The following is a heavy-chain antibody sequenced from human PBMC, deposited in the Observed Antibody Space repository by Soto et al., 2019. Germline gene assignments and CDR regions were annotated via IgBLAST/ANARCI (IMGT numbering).Heavy chain of an antibody. Sequence: SSETLSLTCTVFGYSISSGYYWGWIRQPPGEGLEWIGSLYHSGTTYYNPSLKSRVTISMDTSENQFSLKLSSVTAADTAVYYCARDLNYYDSSGFHWEAPFDYWGQGTLVTVSS. D-gene: IGHD3-22*01. CDR1: GYSISSGYY. CDR2: LYHSGTT. CDR3: ARDLNYYDSSGFHWEAPFDY. V-gene: IGHV4-38-2*02. J-gene: IGHJ4*02.